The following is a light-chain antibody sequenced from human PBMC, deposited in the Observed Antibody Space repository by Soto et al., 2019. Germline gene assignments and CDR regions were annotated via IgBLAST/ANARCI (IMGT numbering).Light chain of an antibody. V-gene: IGLV1-44*01. CDR1: SSNIGSNT. CDR3: AAWDDSLNGFYV. J-gene: IGLJ1*01. CDR2: SNN. Sequence: QSVLTQPPSASGTPGQRVAISCSGSSSNIGSNTVNWYQQFPETAPKLLIYSNNQRPSGVPDRFSGSKSSTSASLAISGLQSEDEADYYCAAWDDSLNGFYVFGTGTKVTVL.